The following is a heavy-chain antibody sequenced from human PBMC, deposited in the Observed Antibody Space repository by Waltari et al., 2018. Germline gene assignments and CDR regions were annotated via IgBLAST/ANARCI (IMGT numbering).Heavy chain of an antibody. CDR1: GGPISSHY. V-gene: IGHV4-59*11. J-gene: IGHJ5*02. CDR3: AIDRRPFDP. CDR2: IYYSGST. D-gene: IGHD6-6*01. Sequence: QVMLQESGPGLVMPSETLSLTCPVSGGPISSHYWSWIRPPPGKGLEWIGYIYYSGSTDYNPSHKSRVSISVDTAKNQFALKLSSVTAAETAVYYWAIDRRPFDPWGQGTLVTVST.